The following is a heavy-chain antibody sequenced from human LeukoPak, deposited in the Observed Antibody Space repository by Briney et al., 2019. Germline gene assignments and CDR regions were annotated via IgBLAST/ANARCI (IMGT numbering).Heavy chain of an antibody. Sequence: GASVKVSCKASGYTSGYTFANYGISWVRQAPGQGLEWMGWISVYNGNTNYAQRLQGRVTMTTDTSTSTAYMELRSLTPDDTAVYYCARVGRRPYLGREGDYWGQGTLVTVSS. D-gene: IGHD1-26*01. CDR3: ARVGRRPYLGREGDY. CDR1: GYTSGYTFANYG. CDR2: ISVYNGNT. J-gene: IGHJ4*02. V-gene: IGHV1-18*01.